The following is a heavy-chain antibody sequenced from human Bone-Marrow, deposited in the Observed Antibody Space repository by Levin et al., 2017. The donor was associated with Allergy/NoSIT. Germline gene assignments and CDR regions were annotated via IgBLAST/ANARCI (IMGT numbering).Heavy chain of an antibody. Sequence: SVKVSCKASGGSSFSSYAINWVRQAPGQGLEWMGGIVPLFGTPTVAQKFEGRVTIIADESTSTSYMELSSLTSEDTAVYFCARRLKYPGIMRNMDVWGQGTTVTVSS. CDR1: GGSSFSSYA. CDR3: ARRLKYPGIMRNMDV. D-gene: IGHD1-26*01. V-gene: IGHV1-69*13. CDR2: IVPLFGTP. J-gene: IGHJ6*02.